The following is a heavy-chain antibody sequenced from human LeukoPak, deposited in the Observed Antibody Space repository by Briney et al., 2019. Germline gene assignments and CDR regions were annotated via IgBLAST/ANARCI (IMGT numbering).Heavy chain of an antibody. CDR2: INWNGGST. J-gene: IGHJ4*02. V-gene: IGHV3-20*04. CDR1: GFTFDDSV. CDR3: ARDWFTRLGELSPDRAFDY. Sequence: GGPLRLSCAASGFTFDDSVMSWVRQAPGKGLEWVSGINWNGGSTGYADSVKGRFTISRDNAKNSLYLQMSSLRAEDTALYYCARDWFTRLGELSPDRAFDYWGQGTLVTVSS. D-gene: IGHD3-16*02.